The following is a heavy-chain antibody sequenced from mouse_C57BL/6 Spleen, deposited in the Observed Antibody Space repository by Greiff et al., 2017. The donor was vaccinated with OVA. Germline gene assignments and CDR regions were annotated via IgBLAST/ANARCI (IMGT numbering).Heavy chain of an antibody. CDR2: IYPGSGST. D-gene: IGHD1-1*01. CDR3: ARDYYGSSWLAY. J-gene: IGHJ3*01. CDR1: GYTFTSYW. Sequence: VQLQQPGAELVKPGASVKMSCKASGYTFTSYWITWVKQRPGQGLEWIGDIYPGSGSTNYNEKFKSKATLTVDTSSSTAYMQLSSLTSEDSAVYYCARDYYGSSWLAYWGQGTLVTVSA. V-gene: IGHV1-55*01.